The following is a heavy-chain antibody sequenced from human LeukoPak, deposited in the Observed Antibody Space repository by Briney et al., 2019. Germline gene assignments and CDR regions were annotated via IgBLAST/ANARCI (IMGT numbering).Heavy chain of an antibody. CDR2: ISAYNGNT. J-gene: IGHJ5*02. Sequence: ASVKVSCQASGYTFISYGITWVRQAPGQGLEWMGWISAYNGNTIYAQKLQGRVTMTTDTSTSTAYMELRSLRSDDTAVYYCARDRTTAALNWFDPWGQGTLVTVSS. CDR1: GYTFISYG. V-gene: IGHV1-18*01. D-gene: IGHD6-13*01. CDR3: ARDRTTAALNWFDP.